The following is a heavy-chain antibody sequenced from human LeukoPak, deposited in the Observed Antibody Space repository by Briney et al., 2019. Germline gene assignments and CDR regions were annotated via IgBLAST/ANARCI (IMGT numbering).Heavy chain of an antibody. CDR1: GFTFSSYW. V-gene: IGHV3-7*01. CDR2: IKQDGSEK. CDR3: ARDVNGGYYYHFDY. J-gene: IGHJ4*02. Sequence: GGSLRLSCAASGFTFSSYWMSWVRQAPGKGLEWVANIKQDGSEKYYVDSVKGRFTISRDNAKNSLYLQMNSLRAENTAVYYCARDVNGGYYYHFDYWGQGTLVTVSS. D-gene: IGHD3-22*01.